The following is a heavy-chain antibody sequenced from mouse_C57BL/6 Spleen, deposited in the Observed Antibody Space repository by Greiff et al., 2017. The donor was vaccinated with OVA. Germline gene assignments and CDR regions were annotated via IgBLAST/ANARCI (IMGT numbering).Heavy chain of an antibody. V-gene: IGHV1-50*01. D-gene: IGHD1-1*01. J-gene: IGHJ1*03. CDR2: IDPSDSYT. CDR1: GYTFTSYW. CDR3: ARFYYYGSSFHWYFDV. Sequence: QVQLQQPGAELVKPGASVKLSCKASGYTFTSYWMQWVKQRPGQGLEWIGEIDPSDSYTNYNQKFKGKATLTVDTSSSTAYMQLSSLTSEDSAVYYCARFYYYGSSFHWYFDVWGTGTTVTVSS.